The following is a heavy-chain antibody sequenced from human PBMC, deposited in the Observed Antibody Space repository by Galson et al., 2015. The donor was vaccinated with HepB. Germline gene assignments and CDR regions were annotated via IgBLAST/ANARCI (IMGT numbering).Heavy chain of an antibody. Sequence: SLRLSCAASGFTFSDYYMSWIRQAPGKGLEWVSYISSSGSTIYYADSVKGRFTISRDNAKNSLYLQMNSLRAEDTAGYYCARVYYYDSSVDYWGQGTLVTVSS. CDR1: GFTFSDYY. J-gene: IGHJ4*02. D-gene: IGHD3-22*01. CDR2: ISSSGSTI. V-gene: IGHV3-11*01. CDR3: ARVYYYDSSVDY.